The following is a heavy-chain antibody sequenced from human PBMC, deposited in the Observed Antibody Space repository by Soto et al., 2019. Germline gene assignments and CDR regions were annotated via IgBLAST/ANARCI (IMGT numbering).Heavy chain of an antibody. Sequence: GGSLRLSCAGTGFNFGGYAMSWVRQSPGKGLEWVSTLSGDGSRAYYADSVRGRFTVSRDNSKSTLYLRMNSLRADDTAIYYCAKRGGYAISFYDSWGQGTLVTVSS. CDR3: AKRGGYAISFYDS. V-gene: IGHV3-23*01. D-gene: IGHD3-16*01. J-gene: IGHJ4*02. CDR2: LSGDGSRA. CDR1: GFNFGGYA.